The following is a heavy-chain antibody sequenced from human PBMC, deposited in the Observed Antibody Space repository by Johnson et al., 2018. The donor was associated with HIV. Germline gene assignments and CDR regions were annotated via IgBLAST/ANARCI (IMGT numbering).Heavy chain of an antibody. CDR1: GFTFSSYW. CDR3: ARDRGDYYDSSGSDAFDI. Sequence: VQLVESGGGLVQPGWSLRLSCAASGFTFSSYWMSWVRQAPGKGLEWVANIKQDGSEKYYVDSVKGRFTISRDNAKNSLYLQMNSLRAEDTAVYYCARDRGDYYDSSGSDAFDIWGQGTMVTVSS. J-gene: IGHJ3*02. CDR2: IKQDGSEK. D-gene: IGHD3-22*01. V-gene: IGHV3-7*01.